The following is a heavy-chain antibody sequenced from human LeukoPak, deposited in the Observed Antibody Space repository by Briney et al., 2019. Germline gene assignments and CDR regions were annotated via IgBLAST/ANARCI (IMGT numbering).Heavy chain of an antibody. V-gene: IGHV3-48*01. D-gene: IGHD3-22*01. CDR1: GFIFSTYS. Sequence: PGGSLRLSCAASGFIFSTYSMTWVRQAPGKGLEWVSYISSSSSTIYYADSVKGRFTISRDNAKNSLYLLMNSLRAEDTAVYYCAKHPDMIVVVATFDYWGQGTLVTVSS. CDR2: ISSSSSTI. CDR3: AKHPDMIVVVATFDY. J-gene: IGHJ4*02.